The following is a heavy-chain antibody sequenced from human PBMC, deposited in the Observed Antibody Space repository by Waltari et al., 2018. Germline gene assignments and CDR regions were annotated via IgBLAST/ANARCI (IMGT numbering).Heavy chain of an antibody. V-gene: IGHV4-34*01. CDR3: ARDGFVLMVYARYYYGMDV. Sequence: QVQLQQWGAGLLKPSETLSLTCAVYGGSFSGYYWSWIRQPPGKGLEWIGEINHSGSTNANPSRKSRVTISVDTSKNQFSLKLSSVTAADTAVYYCARDGFVLMVYARYYYGMDVWAKGPRSPSP. CDR1: GGSFSGYY. J-gene: IGHJ6*02. D-gene: IGHD2-8*01. CDR2: INHSGST.